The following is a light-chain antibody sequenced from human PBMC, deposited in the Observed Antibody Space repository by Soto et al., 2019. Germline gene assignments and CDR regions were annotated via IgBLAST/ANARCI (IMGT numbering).Light chain of an antibody. V-gene: IGKV4-1*01. Sequence: DIVMTQSPDSLAVSIGERATINCKSSQSVLYSSNNKNYLGWYQQKPGQPPKLLIYWAYTRESDVPDHFSGSGSETDFTLTLGSLQSEDVVVYYFQQYYSTPPVTFGPGTKVDIK. CDR2: WAY. J-gene: IGKJ3*01. CDR3: QQYYSTPPVT. CDR1: QSVLYSSNNKNY.